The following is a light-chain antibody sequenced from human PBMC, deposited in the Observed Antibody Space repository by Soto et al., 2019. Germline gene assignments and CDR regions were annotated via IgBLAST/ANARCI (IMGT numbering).Light chain of an antibody. Sequence: AIQMTQSPSSLSASVGDRVTITCRASQGMRNNLGWYQDKPGKAPKLLIYAASSLQPGVPSRFSGSGSGTDFTLTITRLQPEDFATYYCLQDYNYPRTFGQGTKVEIK. CDR1: QGMRNN. CDR3: LQDYNYPRT. V-gene: IGKV1-6*01. CDR2: AAS. J-gene: IGKJ1*01.